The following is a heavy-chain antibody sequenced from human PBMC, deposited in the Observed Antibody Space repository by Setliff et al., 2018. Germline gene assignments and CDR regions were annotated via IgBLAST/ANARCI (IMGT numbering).Heavy chain of an antibody. D-gene: IGHD2-21*01. V-gene: IGHV1-2*02. Sequence: GASVKVSCKASGYIFTDYGVSWVRQAPGQGPEWMGWINPNTGGTNYAQKFQGRVTMTRDTSITTAYMELSRLRSDDTAVYYCARVAIVGPPSWGQGTLVTVSS. CDR3: ARVAIVGPPS. J-gene: IGHJ5*02. CDR1: GYIFTDYG. CDR2: INPNTGGT.